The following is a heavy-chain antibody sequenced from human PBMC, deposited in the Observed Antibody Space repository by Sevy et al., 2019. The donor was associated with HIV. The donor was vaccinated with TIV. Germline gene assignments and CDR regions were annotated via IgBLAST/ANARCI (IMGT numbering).Heavy chain of an antibody. D-gene: IGHD3-22*01. CDR1: GVSISSFY. V-gene: IGHV4-59*13. Sequence: TLSLTCTVSGVSISSFYWSWIRQPPGKGLEWIGNIYYSGSTNYNTSLKSRVTISVDTSKNQFSLKLSSVTAADTAVYYCARRYFYDSRGSTVFDYWGQGTLVTVSS. J-gene: IGHJ4*02. CDR3: ARRYFYDSRGSTVFDY. CDR2: IYYSGST.